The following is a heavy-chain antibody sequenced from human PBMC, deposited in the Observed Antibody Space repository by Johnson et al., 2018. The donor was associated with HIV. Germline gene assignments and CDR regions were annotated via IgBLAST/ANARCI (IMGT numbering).Heavy chain of an antibody. Sequence: QVQLVESGGGLVQPGGSLRLSCAASGFTFSSYAMHWVRQAPGKGLEWVAVLLYDGTKNYDPDSEKGRFTMSRDNSNNTVYLQMNSLRAEDTAVYYCARDEAAVRMVANDAFDIWGQGTMVTVSS. CDR2: LLYDGTKN. CDR3: ARDEAAVRMVANDAFDI. D-gene: IGHD6-13*01. V-gene: IGHV3-30-3*01. J-gene: IGHJ3*02. CDR1: GFTFSSYA.